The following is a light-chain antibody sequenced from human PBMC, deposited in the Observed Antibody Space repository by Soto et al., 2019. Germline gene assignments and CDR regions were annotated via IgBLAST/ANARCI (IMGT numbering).Light chain of an antibody. J-gene: IGKJ1*01. Sequence: TQSPSTLSASVGDRVTMTCRASQSIRTWLAWYQQRPGQAPRLLIYGASIRATGIPDRFSGGGSGTDFTFTISILEPEDFAVYYCQQFDGSPWTFGQGTTVEIK. V-gene: IGKV3-20*01. CDR2: GAS. CDR3: QQFDGSPWT. CDR1: QSIRTW.